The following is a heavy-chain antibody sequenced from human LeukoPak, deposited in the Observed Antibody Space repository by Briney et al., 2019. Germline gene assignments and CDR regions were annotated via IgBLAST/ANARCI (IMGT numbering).Heavy chain of an antibody. D-gene: IGHD4-17*01. J-gene: IGHJ4*02. CDR3: ARVFPYTVTTLGY. CDR2: ISGSGGST. CDR1: GFTFSSYG. V-gene: IGHV3-23*01. Sequence: GGPLRLSCAASGFTFSSYGMSWVRQAPGKGLEWVSAISGSGGSTYYADSVKGRFTVSRDNAKNTLYLQMNSLRVEDTAVYYCARVFPYTVTTLGYWGRGTLVTVSS.